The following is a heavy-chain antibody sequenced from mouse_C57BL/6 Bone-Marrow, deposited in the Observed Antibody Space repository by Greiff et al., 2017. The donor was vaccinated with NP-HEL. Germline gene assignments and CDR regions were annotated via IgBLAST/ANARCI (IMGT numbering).Heavy chain of an antibody. Sequence: EVKLDESGGGLVQPGGSMKLSCVASGFTFSNYWMNWVRQSPEKGLEWVAQIRLKSDNYATHYAESVKGRFTISRDDSKSSVYLQMNNLRAEDTGIYYCTALYYGSSWDYFDYWGQGTTLTVSS. J-gene: IGHJ2*01. CDR1: GFTFSNYW. CDR2: IRLKSDNYAT. CDR3: TALYYGSSWDYFDY. D-gene: IGHD1-1*01. V-gene: IGHV6-3*01.